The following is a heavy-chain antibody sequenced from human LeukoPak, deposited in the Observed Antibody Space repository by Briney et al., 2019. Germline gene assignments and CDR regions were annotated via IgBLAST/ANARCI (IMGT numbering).Heavy chain of an antibody. Sequence: GGSLRLSCAASGFSFSSYSMNWVSQAPGKGLEWVSSTDSRGSGQYYTDSVKGRFTISRDNAKNTLYLQMNSLRAEDTAVYYCAREGSIVPHQDLDYWGQGTLVTISS. J-gene: IGHJ4*02. V-gene: IGHV3-21*01. CDR1: GFSFSSYS. CDR3: AREGSIVPHQDLDY. CDR2: TDSRGSGQ. D-gene: IGHD2-15*01.